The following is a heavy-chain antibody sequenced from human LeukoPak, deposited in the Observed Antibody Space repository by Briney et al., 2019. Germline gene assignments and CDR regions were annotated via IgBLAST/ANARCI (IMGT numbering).Heavy chain of an antibody. CDR1: GFTFGNYA. J-gene: IGHJ5*02. Sequence: GGSLRLSCPASGFTFGNYAMNWLRQAPGKGLEWVSSLSSSGGNPNYADSVKRRFITSRDNAKTTLFLQMNSLRAEDTALYSCAKCARTPEGGSGWCNWFDTWGQGTQVTVSS. D-gene: IGHD3-3*01. CDR3: AKCARTPEGGSGWCNWFDT. V-gene: IGHV3-23*01. CDR2: LSSSGGNP.